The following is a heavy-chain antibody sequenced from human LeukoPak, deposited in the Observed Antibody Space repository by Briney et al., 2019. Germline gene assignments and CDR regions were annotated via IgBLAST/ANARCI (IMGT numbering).Heavy chain of an antibody. V-gene: IGHV3-30*18. D-gene: IGHD2-2*01. CDR3: AKDDLWCSSTSCYFPYYYYGMDV. CDR1: GFTFSSYG. J-gene: IGHJ6*02. CDR2: ISYDGSNK. Sequence: PGGSLRLSCAASGFTFSSYGMHWVRQAPGKGLEWVAVISYDGSNKYYADSVKGRFTISRDNSKNTLYLQMNSLRAEDTAVYYCAKDDLWCSSTSCYFPYYYYGMDVWGQGTTVTVSS.